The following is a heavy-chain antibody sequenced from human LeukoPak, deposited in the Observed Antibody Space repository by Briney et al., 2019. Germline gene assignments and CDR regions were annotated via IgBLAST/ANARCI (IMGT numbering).Heavy chain of an antibody. CDR3: AKEKAAAGTLDWFDP. J-gene: IGHJ5*02. CDR2: IYSGGST. CDR1: GFTVSSNY. D-gene: IGHD6-13*01. V-gene: IGHV3-53*01. Sequence: GGSLRLSCAASGFTVSSNYMSWVRQAPGKGLEWVSVIYSGGSTYYADSVKGRFTISRDNSKNTLYLQMNSLRAEDTAVYYCAKEKAAAGTLDWFDPWGQGTLVTVSS.